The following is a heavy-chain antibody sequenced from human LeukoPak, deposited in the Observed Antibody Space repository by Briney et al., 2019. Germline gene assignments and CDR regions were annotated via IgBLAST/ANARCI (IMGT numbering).Heavy chain of an antibody. CDR1: GASISSYY. CDR2: IYYSGST. Sequence: SETLSLTCTVSGASISSYYWSWIRQPPGKGLEWIGYIYYSGSTNYNPSLKSRVTISVDTSKNQFSLKLSSVTAADTAVYSCARYIWGSYPTFEDYWGQGTLVTVSS. J-gene: IGHJ4*02. D-gene: IGHD3-16*02. CDR3: ARYIWGSYPTFEDY. V-gene: IGHV4-59*01.